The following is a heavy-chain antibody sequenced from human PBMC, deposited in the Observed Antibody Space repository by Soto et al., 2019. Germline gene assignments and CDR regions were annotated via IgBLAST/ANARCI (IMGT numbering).Heavy chain of an antibody. CDR1: GFTFSSYW. D-gene: IGHD2-21*02. V-gene: IGHV3-7*01. J-gene: IGHJ3*02. CDR3: ARVIVVVTALDAFDI. Sequence: EVQLVESGGGLVQPGGSLRLSCAASGFTFSSYWMSWVRQAPGKGLEWVANIKQDGSEKYYVDSVKGRFTISRDNAKNSLYLQMNSLRAEDTAVYYGARVIVVVTALDAFDIWGQGTMVTVSS. CDR2: IKQDGSEK.